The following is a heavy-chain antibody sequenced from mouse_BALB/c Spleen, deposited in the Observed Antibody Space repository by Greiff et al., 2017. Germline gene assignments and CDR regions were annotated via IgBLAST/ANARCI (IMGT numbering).Heavy chain of an antibody. CDR2: ISYSGST. J-gene: IGHJ3*01. D-gene: IGHD1-2*01. CDR1: GDSITSCY. Sequence: EVKLVESGPSLVKPSQTLSLTCSATGDSITSCYWNWIRKFPGNKLEYMGYISYSGSTYYNPSLISRISITRDTSKNQYYLQLNSVTTEDTATYYCAFVRLRGFAYWGQGTLVTVSA. CDR3: AFVRLRGFAY. V-gene: IGHV3-8*02.